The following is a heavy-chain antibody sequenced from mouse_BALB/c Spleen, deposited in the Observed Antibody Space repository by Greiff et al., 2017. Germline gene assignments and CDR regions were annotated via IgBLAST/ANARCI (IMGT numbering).Heavy chain of an antibody. CDR2: INPSTGYT. CDR1: GYTFTSYW. V-gene: IGHV1-7*01. J-gene: IGHJ2*01. Sequence: LQESGAELAKPGASVKMSCKASGYTFTSYWMHWVKQRPGQGLEWIGYINPSTGYTEYNQKFKDKATLTADKSSSTAYMQLSSLTSEDSAVYYCARRYGNYVGFDYWGQGTTLTVSS. CDR3: ARRYGNYVGFDY. D-gene: IGHD2-1*01.